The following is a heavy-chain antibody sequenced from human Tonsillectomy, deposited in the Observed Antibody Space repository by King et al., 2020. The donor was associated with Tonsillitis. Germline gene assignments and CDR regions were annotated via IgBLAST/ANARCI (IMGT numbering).Heavy chain of an antibody. J-gene: IGHJ6*02. Sequence: QLVQSGAEVKKPGASVKVSCKASGYTFTSYGISWVRQAPGQGLEWMGWISAYNGNTNYAQKLQGRVTMTTDTSTSTAYMELRSLRSDDTAVYYCARVGSYYDFWSGYYFTRCSMDVWGQGTTVTVSS. CDR1: GYTFTSYG. D-gene: IGHD3-3*01. CDR3: ARVGSYYDFWSGYYFTRCSMDV. CDR2: ISAYNGNT. V-gene: IGHV1-18*01.